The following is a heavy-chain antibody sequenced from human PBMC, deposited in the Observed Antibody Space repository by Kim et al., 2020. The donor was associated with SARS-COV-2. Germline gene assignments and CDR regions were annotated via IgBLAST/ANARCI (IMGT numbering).Heavy chain of an antibody. CDR1: GFTFSNYY. V-gene: IGHV3-11*01. CDR2: ISSSSSTI. Sequence: GGSLRLSCAASGFTFSNYYMSWIRQAPGKGLEWVAYISSSSSTIYNAYSVKGRFTISRENAKNSLYLQMNSLRAEDTAVYYCSRVRLAAAGRAVDYWGQGTLVTVSS. CDR3: SRVRLAAAGRAVDY. D-gene: IGHD6-13*01. J-gene: IGHJ4*02.